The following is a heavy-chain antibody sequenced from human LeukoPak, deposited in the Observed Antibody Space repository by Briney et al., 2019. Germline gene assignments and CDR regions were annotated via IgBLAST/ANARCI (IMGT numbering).Heavy chain of an antibody. Sequence: VASVKVSCKASGDTFTSYGISWVRQAPGKGLEWMGWISAYNGNTNYAQKLQGRVTMTTDTSTSTAYMELRSLRSDDTAVYYCARGNRLTIFGVVIPGPDAFDIWGQGTMVTVSS. CDR3: ARGNRLTIFGVVIPGPDAFDI. CDR2: ISAYNGNT. J-gene: IGHJ3*02. D-gene: IGHD3-3*01. CDR1: GDTFTSYG. V-gene: IGHV1-18*01.